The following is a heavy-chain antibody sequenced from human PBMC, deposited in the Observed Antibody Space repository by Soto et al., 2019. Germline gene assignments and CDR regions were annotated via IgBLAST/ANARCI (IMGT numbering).Heavy chain of an antibody. CDR1: GGSFSGYY. V-gene: IGHV4-34*01. D-gene: IGHD6-25*01. Sequence: SETLSLTCAVYGGSFSGYYWSWIRQPPGKGLEWIGEINHSGSTNYNPSLKSRVTISVDTSKNQFSLKLSSVTAADTAVYYCARDRSSDGDSYYYYGMDVWGQGTTVTVSS. CDR3: ARDRSSDGDSYYYYGMDV. CDR2: INHSGST. J-gene: IGHJ6*02.